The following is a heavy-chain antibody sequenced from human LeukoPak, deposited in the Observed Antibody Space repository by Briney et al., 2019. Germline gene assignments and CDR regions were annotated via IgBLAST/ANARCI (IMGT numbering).Heavy chain of an antibody. CDR1: GGTFSSYA. J-gene: IGHJ6*02. V-gene: IGHV1-69*04. Sequence: SVKVSCKASGGTFSSYAISWVRQAPGQGLEWMGRIIPNLGIANYAQKFQGRVTITADKSTSTAYMELSSLRSEDPAVYCCARDLDYLGSSSSPSSYGMDVWGQGTTVTVSS. D-gene: IGHD2-2*01. CDR3: ARDLDYLGSSSSPSSYGMDV. CDR2: IIPNLGIA.